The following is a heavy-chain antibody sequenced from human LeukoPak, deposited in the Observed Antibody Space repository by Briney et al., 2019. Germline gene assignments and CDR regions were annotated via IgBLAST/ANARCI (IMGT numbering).Heavy chain of an antibody. CDR3: ARDLGARTSTQN. CDR1: GFTFSNYW. V-gene: IGHV3-7*01. Sequence: GSLRLSCAASGFTFSNYWMSWVRQAPGKGLEWVANIKQDGSEKYYVDSVKGRFTISRDNAKNSLYLQMNSLRAEDTAVYYCARDLGARTSTQNWGQGTLVTVSS. J-gene: IGHJ4*02. D-gene: IGHD3-16*01. CDR2: IKQDGSEK.